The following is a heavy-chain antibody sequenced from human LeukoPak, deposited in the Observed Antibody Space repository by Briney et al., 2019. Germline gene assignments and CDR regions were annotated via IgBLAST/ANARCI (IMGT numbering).Heavy chain of an antibody. Sequence: GASAKVSCKASGYTFTAYYMHWVRQAPGQGLEWMGWINPDSGGTNYAQKFQGRVTMTRDTSISTAYMELSSLRSDDTAVYFWSRGVEKHWYTNPSDYWGQGTLVTVSS. J-gene: IGHJ4*02. D-gene: IGHD6-13*01. CDR2: INPDSGGT. V-gene: IGHV1-2*02. CDR1: GYTFTAYY. CDR3: SRGVEKHWYTNPSDY.